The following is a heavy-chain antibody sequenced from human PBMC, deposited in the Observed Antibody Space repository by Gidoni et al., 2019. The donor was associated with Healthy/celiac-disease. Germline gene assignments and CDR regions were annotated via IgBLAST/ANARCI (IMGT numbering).Heavy chain of an antibody. CDR2: INHSGTT. CDR1: GGSFSGYY. V-gene: IGHV4-34*01. J-gene: IGHJ4*02. D-gene: IGHD6-13*01. Sequence: QVQLQQWGAGLLKPSETLSLTCAVYGGSFSGYYWSWIRQPPGKGLEWIGEINHSGTTNYNPSLKSRVTISVDTSKNQFSLQLSSVTAADTAVYYCARANELAYFDYWGQGTLVTVSS. CDR3: ARANELAYFDY.